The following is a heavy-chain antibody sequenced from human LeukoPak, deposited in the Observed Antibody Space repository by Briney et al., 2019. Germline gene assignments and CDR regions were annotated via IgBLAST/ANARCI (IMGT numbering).Heavy chain of an antibody. V-gene: IGHV3-30-3*01. CDR2: ISYDGSNK. J-gene: IGHJ4*02. CDR3: ARDHERYYDSSGAFDI. Sequence: GRSLRLSCAASGFTFSSYAMHWVRQAPGKGLEWVAVISYDGSNKYYADSVKGRFTISRDNSKNTLYLQMNSLRAEDTAVYYCARDHERYYDSSGAFDIWGQGILVTVSS. D-gene: IGHD3-22*01. CDR1: GFTFSSYA.